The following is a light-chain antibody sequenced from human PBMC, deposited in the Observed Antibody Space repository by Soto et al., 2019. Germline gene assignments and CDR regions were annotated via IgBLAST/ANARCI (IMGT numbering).Light chain of an antibody. V-gene: IGLV2-14*01. CDR1: SSDVGNYNF. J-gene: IGLJ2*01. CDR2: QVT. CDR3: SSYTAFSTDIL. Sequence: QSVLTQPASVSGSPGQSITISCTGTSSDVGNYNFVSWYQHHTGTAPKLIIYQVTNRPSGVSDRFSASKSGDTASLTISGLQAEDEAVYYCSSYTAFSTDILFGGGTKLTVL.